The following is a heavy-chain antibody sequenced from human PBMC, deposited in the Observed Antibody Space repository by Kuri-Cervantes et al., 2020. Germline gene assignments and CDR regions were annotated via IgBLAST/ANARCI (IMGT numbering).Heavy chain of an antibody. Sequence: GGSLRLSCAASGFTFSTYAMHWVRQAPGKGLEWVAVISYDGSNQYYADSVKGRFTISRDNGKNSLYLQMNSLRAEDTAVYYCARDRDSASFDIWGQGTMVTVSS. CDR1: GFTFSTYA. V-gene: IGHV3-30-3*01. CDR2: ISYDGSNQ. CDR3: ARDRDSASFDI. J-gene: IGHJ3*02.